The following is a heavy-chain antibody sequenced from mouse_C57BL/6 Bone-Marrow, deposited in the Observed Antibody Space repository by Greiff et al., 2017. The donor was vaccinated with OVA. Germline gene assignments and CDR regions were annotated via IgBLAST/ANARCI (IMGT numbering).Heavy chain of an antibody. J-gene: IGHJ3*01. CDR1: GYTFTSYW. D-gene: IGHD1-1*02. Sequence: QVQLQQPGAELVRPGSSVKLSCKASGYTFTSYWMDWVKQRPGQGLEWIGNIYPSDSETHYNQKFKDKATLTVDKSSSTAYMPLSSLTSEDSAVYNCARAGTMGSAAWFAYRGEETLVTVSA. V-gene: IGHV1-61*01. CDR2: IYPSDSET. CDR3: ARAGTMGSAAWFAY.